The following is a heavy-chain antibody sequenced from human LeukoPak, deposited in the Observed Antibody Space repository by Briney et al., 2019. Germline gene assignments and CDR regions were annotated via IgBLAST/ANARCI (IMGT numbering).Heavy chain of an antibody. CDR1: GFTFSSYS. Sequence: GGSLRLSCAASGFTFSSYSMNWVRQAPGKGLEWVSSFSSSSSYIDYADSVKGRFTISRDNSKNTLYLQMNSLRAEDTAVYYCAKDSLKYSSGWYFDYWGQGTLVTVSS. V-gene: IGHV3-21*04. CDR3: AKDSLKYSSGWYFDY. D-gene: IGHD6-19*01. CDR2: FSSSSSYI. J-gene: IGHJ4*02.